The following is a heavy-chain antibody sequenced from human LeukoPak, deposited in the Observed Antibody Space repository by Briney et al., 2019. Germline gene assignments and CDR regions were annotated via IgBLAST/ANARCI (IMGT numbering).Heavy chain of an antibody. V-gene: IGHV5-51*01. CDR2: IYPGDSDT. D-gene: IGHD2-2*01. J-gene: IGHJ4*02. Sequence: GESLKISCKGSGYTFTNYWIGWVRQMPGKGLEWMGIIYPGDSDTIYSPSFQGQVTISADKSISTAYLQWSSLRASDTAMYYCARRGYCSSTSCYEFDYWGQGTLVTVSS. CDR3: ARRGYCSSTSCYEFDY. CDR1: GYTFTNYW.